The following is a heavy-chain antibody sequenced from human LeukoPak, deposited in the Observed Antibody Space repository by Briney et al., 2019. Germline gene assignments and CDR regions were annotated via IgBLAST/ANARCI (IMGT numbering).Heavy chain of an antibody. CDR3: ARHRRITIFGVVIMPFDY. CDR1: GGSISSYY. D-gene: IGHD3-3*01. V-gene: IGHV4-59*08. J-gene: IGHJ4*02. CDR2: IYYSGST. Sequence: SETLSLTCTVSGGSISSYYWSWIRQPPGKGLEWIGYIYYSGSTNYNPSLKSRVTISVDTSKNQFSLKLSSVTAADTAVYYCARHRRITIFGVVIMPFDYWGQGTLVTVSS.